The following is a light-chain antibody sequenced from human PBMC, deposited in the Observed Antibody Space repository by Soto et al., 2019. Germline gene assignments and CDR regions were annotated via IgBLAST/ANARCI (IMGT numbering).Light chain of an antibody. CDR3: SSYAASDSFVV. CDR1: SSDVGGYNY. J-gene: IGLJ2*01. CDR2: EVY. V-gene: IGLV2-8*01. Sequence: QSALTQPPSASGSPGQSVTISCTGTSSDVGGYNYVSWYQHHPDKAPKLIIYEVYKRPSGVPDRFSGSKSGNTASLTVSGLQAEDEAEYYCSSYAASDSFVVFGGGNQLTVL.